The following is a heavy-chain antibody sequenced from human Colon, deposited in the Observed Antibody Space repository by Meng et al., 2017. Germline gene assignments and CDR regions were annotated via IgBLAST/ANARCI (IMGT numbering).Heavy chain of an antibody. CDR3: ASRGFSYGYVSF. CDR2: IYHSGNT. Sequence: VQLQGSRPGLVQPSGTLSLTCAVSGGSLSNSNWWSWVRQSTRKGLEWIGEIYHSGNTNYNPSLKSRVTISVDKSKNQFSLKVSSVTAADTAVYYCASRGFSYGYVSFWGQGTLVTVSS. J-gene: IGHJ4*02. CDR1: GGSLSNSNW. D-gene: IGHD5-18*01. V-gene: IGHV4-4*02.